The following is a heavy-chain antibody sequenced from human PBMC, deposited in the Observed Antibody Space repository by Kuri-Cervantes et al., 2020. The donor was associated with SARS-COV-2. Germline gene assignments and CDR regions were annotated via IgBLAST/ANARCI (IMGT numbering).Heavy chain of an antibody. CDR2: INHSGST. CDR1: GGSFSGYY. J-gene: IGHJ5*02. V-gene: IGHV4-34*01. D-gene: IGHD2/OR15-2a*01. CDR3: VRDLRIWGFDP. Sequence: SETLSLTCAFYGGSFSGYYWSWIRQPPGKGLEWIGEINHSGSTNYNPSLKSRVTISVDTSRNQFSLKLRSVAAADTAVYYCVRDLRIWGFDPWGQGTLVTVSS.